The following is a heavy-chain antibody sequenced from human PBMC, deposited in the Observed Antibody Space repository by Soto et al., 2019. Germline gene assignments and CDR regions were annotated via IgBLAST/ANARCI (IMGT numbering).Heavy chain of an antibody. CDR2: IYYSGST. CDR1: GGSISSYY. V-gene: IGHV4-59*01. CDR3: ARDNKVREYSSNSKLTGLNYYYYYYMDV. Sequence: SETLSLTCTVSGGSISSYYWSWIRQPPGKGLEWIGYIYYSGSTNYNPSLKSRVTISVDTSKNQFSLKLSSVTAADTAVYYCARDNKVREYSSNSKLTGLNYYYYYYMDVWGKGTTVTVSS. D-gene: IGHD6-6*01. J-gene: IGHJ6*03.